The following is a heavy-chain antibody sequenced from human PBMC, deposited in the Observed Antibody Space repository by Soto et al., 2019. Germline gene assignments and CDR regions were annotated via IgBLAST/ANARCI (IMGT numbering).Heavy chain of an antibody. CDR2: IYYSGST. Sequence: SETLSLTCTVSGGSISSYYWSWIRQPPGKGLEWIGYIYYSGSTNYNPSLKSRVTISVDTSKNQFSLKLNSVTAADTAVFYCARLIHCKTTSCYFDYWGQGTLVTVSS. J-gene: IGHJ4*02. V-gene: IGHV4-59*08. CDR3: ARLIHCKTTSCYFDY. CDR1: GGSISSYY. D-gene: IGHD2-2*01.